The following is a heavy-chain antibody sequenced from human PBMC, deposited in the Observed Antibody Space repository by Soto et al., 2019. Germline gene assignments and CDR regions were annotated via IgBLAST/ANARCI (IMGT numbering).Heavy chain of an antibody. CDR1: GGAISSGGYY. Sequence: QVQLQESGPGLVKPSQTLSLTCTVSGGAISSGGYYWSWIRQQPGKGLEWIGYIYYSGNTYYNPSLKSRATLSVDTSKNQFSLNLSSVTAADTAVYYCARVRIASSDAFDFWGQGTMVTVSS. CDR3: ARVRIASSDAFDF. J-gene: IGHJ3*01. V-gene: IGHV4-31*03. D-gene: IGHD2-2*01. CDR2: IYYSGNT.